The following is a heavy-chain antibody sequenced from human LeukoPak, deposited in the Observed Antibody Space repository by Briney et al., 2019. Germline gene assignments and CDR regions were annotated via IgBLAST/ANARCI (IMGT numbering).Heavy chain of an antibody. V-gene: IGHV3-21*01. CDR3: ARVPEDS. J-gene: IGHJ4*02. Sequence: GPLRHSTDNSRFTFSSETRISVRERPGKGLEWVSSISGSSRYTYYADSVRGRFTLSRDNAKNSLYLQMSSLRDEDTAVYSWARVPEDSWGQGTLVSVSS. CDR1: RFTFSSET. CDR2: ISGSSRYT. D-gene: IGHD1-14*01.